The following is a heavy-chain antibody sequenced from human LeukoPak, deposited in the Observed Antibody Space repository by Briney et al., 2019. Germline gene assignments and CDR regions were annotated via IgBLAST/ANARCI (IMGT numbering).Heavy chain of an antibody. J-gene: IGHJ6*04. V-gene: IGHV3-74*01. Sequence: GGSLRLSCAAYGFTFRSYWMHWVRQAPGNGLGWLSRINSDGSSTSYADSVKGRFTISRDNAKNTLYLKMNRLRAEDTDVYYCARDEAMVRGRYWEYYYYGMDVWGKGTTVTVSS. D-gene: IGHD3-10*01. CDR3: ARDEAMVRGRYWEYYYYGMDV. CDR1: GFTFRSYW. CDR2: INSDGSST.